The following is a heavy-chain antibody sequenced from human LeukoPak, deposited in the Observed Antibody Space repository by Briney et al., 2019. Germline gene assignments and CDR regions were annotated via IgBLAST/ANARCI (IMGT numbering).Heavy chain of an antibody. J-gene: IGHJ4*02. Sequence: AGGSLRLSCAASGFTFSSYGMSWVRQAPGKGLEWVSAISGSGGSTYYAGSVKGRFTISRDNSKNTLYLQMNSLRAEDTAVYYCAKVRSPFDYWGQGTLVTVSS. D-gene: IGHD4-17*01. CDR3: AKVRSPFDY. V-gene: IGHV3-23*01. CDR1: GFTFSSYG. CDR2: ISGSGGST.